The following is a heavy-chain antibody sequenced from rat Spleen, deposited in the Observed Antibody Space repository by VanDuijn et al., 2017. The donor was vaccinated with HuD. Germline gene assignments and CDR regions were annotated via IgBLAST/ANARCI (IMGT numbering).Heavy chain of an antibody. Sequence: EVQLQESGPGLVKPSQSLSLTCSVTGHSIASSYRWNWIRKFPGNKLEWMGYINSAGSTNCNPSLKSRISISRDTSKNQFFLQVDSVSTEDTATYYCARSLTMMVLITSHWYFDFWGPGTMVTVSS. D-gene: IGHD1-12*02. J-gene: IGHJ1*01. CDR1: GHSIASSYR. V-gene: IGHV3-3*01. CDR3: ARSLTMMVLITSHWYFDF. CDR2: INSAGST.